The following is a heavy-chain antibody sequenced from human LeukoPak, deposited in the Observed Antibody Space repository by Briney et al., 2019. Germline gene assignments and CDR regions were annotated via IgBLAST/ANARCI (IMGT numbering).Heavy chain of an antibody. J-gene: IGHJ6*03. D-gene: IGHD2-2*01. CDR1: GFTVSSSY. V-gene: IGHV3-53*01. Sequence: GGSLRLSCAASGFTVSSSYMSWVRQAPGKGLEWVSVIYSGGSAFYADSVKGRFTVSRDSSKNTLYLQMNSLRAEDTAVYYCARVSLLPAAMRYYYYYYMDLWGKGTTVTVSS. CDR3: ARVSLLPAAMRYYYYYYMDL. CDR2: IYSGGSA.